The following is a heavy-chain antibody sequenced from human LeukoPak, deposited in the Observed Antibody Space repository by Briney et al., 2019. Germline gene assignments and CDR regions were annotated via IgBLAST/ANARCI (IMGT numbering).Heavy chain of an antibody. CDR1: GGSISSSSYY. CDR3: ARAIRGRMIVVPVDTRFDP. J-gene: IGHJ5*02. CDR2: IYYSGST. Sequence: SETLSLTCIVSGGSISSSSYYWGWIRQPPGKGLEWIGSIYYSGSTYYNPSLKSRVTISVDTSKNQFSLKLSSVTAADTAVYYCARAIRGRMIVVPVDTRFDPWGQGTLVTVSS. D-gene: IGHD3-22*01. V-gene: IGHV4-39*01.